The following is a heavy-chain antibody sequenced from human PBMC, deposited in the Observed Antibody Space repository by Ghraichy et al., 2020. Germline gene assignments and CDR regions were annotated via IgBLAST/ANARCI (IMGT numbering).Heavy chain of an antibody. CDR1: GGSISSYY. D-gene: IGHD2-2*01. V-gene: IGHV4-4*07. CDR3: ARDFYCSSTSCLEPNWFDP. CDR2: IYTSGST. Sequence: SETLSLTCTVSGGSISSYYWSWIRQPAGKGLEWIGRIYTSGSTNYNPSHKSRVTMSVDTSKNQFSLKLSSVTAADTAVYYCARDFYCSSTSCLEPNWFDPWGQGTLVTVSS. J-gene: IGHJ5*02.